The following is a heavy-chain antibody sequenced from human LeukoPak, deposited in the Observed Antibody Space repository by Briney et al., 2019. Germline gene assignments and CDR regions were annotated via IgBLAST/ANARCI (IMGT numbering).Heavy chain of an antibody. D-gene: IGHD3-10*01. V-gene: IGHV1-18*01. J-gene: IGHJ4*02. Sequence: GASVKVSCKASGYTFTRYDINWVRQATGQGLEWMGWISAYNGNTNYAQKLQGRVTMTTDTSTSTAYMELRSLRSDDTAVYYCARAPRAEKTEPRYGSGSYPSGIDYWGQGTLVTVSS. CDR3: ARAPRAEKTEPRYGSGSYPSGIDY. CDR2: ISAYNGNT. CDR1: GYTFTRYD.